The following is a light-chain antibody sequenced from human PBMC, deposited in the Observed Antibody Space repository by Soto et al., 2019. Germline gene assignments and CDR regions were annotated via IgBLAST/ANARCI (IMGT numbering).Light chain of an antibody. CDR2: SAS. CDR3: QQLNNYPLT. CDR1: QDIGNF. Sequence: DIQLTQSPSFVSASVGDRVTITCRASQDIGNFLAWYQQKPGKAPKLLIYSASTLQSGVPSRFSVSGSAAEFSLTISSLQPEDFAAYFCQQLNNYPLTFGGGTKVEI. V-gene: IGKV1-9*01. J-gene: IGKJ4*01.